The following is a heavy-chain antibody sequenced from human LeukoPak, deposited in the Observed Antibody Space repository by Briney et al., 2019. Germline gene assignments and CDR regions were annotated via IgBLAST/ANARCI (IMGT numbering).Heavy chain of an antibody. V-gene: IGHV3-23*01. J-gene: IGHJ5*02. CDR2: ISGSGGST. Sequence: GGSLRLSCAASGFTFSSYAMSWVRQAPGKGREWVSAISGSGGSTYYADPVNARFTISRDNSKNTLYLQMHSLRAEDTAVYYCAKVHGYNFGWFDPWGQGTLVTVSS. D-gene: IGHD5-24*01. CDR3: AKVHGYNFGWFDP. CDR1: GFTFSSYA.